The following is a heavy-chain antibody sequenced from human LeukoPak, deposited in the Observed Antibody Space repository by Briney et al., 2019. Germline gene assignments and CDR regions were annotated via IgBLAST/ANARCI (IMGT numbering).Heavy chain of an antibody. D-gene: IGHD6-19*01. CDR3: AKGPPLYSSGWYVDY. V-gene: IGHV3-30*18. J-gene: IGHJ4*02. CDR2: ISYDGSNK. Sequence: GGSLRLSCAASGFTFSSYGMHWVRQAPGKGLEWVAVISYDGSNKYYADSVKGRFTISRDNSKNTLYLQMNSLRAEDTAVYYCAKGPPLYSSGWYVDYWGQGTLVTVSS. CDR1: GFTFSSYG.